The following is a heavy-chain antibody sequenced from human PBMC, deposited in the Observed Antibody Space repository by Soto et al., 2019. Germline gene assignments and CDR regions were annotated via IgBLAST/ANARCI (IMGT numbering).Heavy chain of an antibody. CDR2: TYYRSKWYN. CDR1: GDSVSSNSAA. Sequence: QVQLQQSGPGLVKPSQTLSLTCAISGDSVSSNSAAWNWIRQSPSRGLEWLGRTYYRSKWYNDYAVSVKSRIPITPDTSKNHFSLQLNSVTPEDTAVYYCAREACISTCRPIWFDPWGQGTLVTVSS. D-gene: IGHD2-2*01. J-gene: IGHJ5*02. CDR3: AREACISTCRPIWFDP. V-gene: IGHV6-1*01.